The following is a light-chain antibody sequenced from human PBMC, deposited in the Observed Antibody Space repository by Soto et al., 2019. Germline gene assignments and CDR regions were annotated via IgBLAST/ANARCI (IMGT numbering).Light chain of an antibody. CDR1: QSIHTS. CDR3: QQRNVWPPIT. V-gene: IGKV3-11*01. J-gene: IGKJ5*01. Sequence: VLTQSAAALSLSPGERATLSCRASQSIHTSLAWYQRKPGQPPRLVVYDSTLRANGVPDRFGGSRSGTEFTLTINNLEPEDFAVYYCQQRNVWPPITFGQGTRLEIK. CDR2: DST.